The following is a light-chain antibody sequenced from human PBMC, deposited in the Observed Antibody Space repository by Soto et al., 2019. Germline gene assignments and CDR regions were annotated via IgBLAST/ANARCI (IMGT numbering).Light chain of an antibody. Sequence: QSVLTKPPSVSAAPRQKVTISCSGSSSNIGKSYVSWYQQVPGTVPKLLIYENDKRPSGIPDRFSGSTSGTSATLVITGLQTGDEADYYCAAWDNSLVAVLFGGGTQLTVL. CDR2: END. V-gene: IGLV1-51*01. J-gene: IGLJ7*01. CDR3: AAWDNSLVAVL. CDR1: SSNIGKSY.